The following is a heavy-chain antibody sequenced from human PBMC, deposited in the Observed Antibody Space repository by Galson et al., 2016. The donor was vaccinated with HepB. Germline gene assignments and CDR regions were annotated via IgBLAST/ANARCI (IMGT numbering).Heavy chain of an antibody. Sequence: SVKVSCKVSGYTLNELSMHWVRQAPGKGLEWMGGFDPEDGETIYAQKFQGRVTMTEDTSTDTAYMELISLRYEDTAVYYCATDHQLIVGTAGAFDYWGQGTLVTVSP. V-gene: IGHV1-24*01. J-gene: IGHJ4*02. CDR2: FDPEDGET. CDR3: ATDHQLIVGTAGAFDY. D-gene: IGHD2-21*02. CDR1: GYTLNELS.